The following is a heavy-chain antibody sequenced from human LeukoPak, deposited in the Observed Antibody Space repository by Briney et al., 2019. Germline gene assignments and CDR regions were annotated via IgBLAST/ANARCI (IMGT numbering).Heavy chain of an antibody. CDR1: GFTFRSYW. Sequence: GGSLRLSCAASGFTFRSYWMSWVRQAPGKGLEWVGRIRSKANSYATAYAASVKGRFTISRDDSKNTAYLQMNSLKTEDTAVYYCTRGIQRNWYFDLWGRGTLVTVSS. D-gene: IGHD6-25*01. V-gene: IGHV3-73*01. J-gene: IGHJ2*01. CDR2: IRSKANSYAT. CDR3: TRGIQRNWYFDL.